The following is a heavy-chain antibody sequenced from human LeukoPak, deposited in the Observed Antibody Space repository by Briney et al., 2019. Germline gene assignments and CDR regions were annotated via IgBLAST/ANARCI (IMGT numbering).Heavy chain of an antibody. CDR3: AKVTFYYDFWSGFDY. CDR2: ISGSGGST. D-gene: IGHD3-3*01. J-gene: IGHJ4*02. Sequence: GGSLRLSCAASGFTFSSYAMSWVRQAPGKGLEWVSAISGSGGSTYYADSVKGRFTISRDNSKNTLYLQMNSLRAEDTAVYYCAKVTFYYDFWSGFDYWGQGTLVTVSS. CDR1: GFTFSSYA. V-gene: IGHV3-23*01.